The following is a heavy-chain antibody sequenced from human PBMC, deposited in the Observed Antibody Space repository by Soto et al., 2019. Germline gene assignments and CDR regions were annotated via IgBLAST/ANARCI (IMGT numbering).Heavy chain of an antibody. J-gene: IGHJ4*02. Sequence: GGSLRLSCAASGFTFSGYAMSWVRQAPGKGLEWVSSITASGDSTYHADFVKGRFTISRDNSKNTLFLQMNILGLDDTAVYFCVEPGAYWTRWGQGTLVTVSS. CDR2: ITASGDST. CDR3: VEPGAYWTR. CDR1: GFTFSGYA. V-gene: IGHV3-23*01. D-gene: IGHD2-21*01.